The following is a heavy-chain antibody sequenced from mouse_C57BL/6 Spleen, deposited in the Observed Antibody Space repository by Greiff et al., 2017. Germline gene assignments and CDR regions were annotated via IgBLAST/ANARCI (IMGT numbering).Heavy chain of an antibody. V-gene: IGHV1-18*01. Sequence: EVQLQQSGPELVKPGASVKIPCKASGYTFTDYNMDWVKQSHGKSLEWIGDINPNNGGTIYNQKFKGKATLTVDKSSSTAYMELRSLTSEDTAVYYCARSPYYGSSYGRSYYAMDYWGQGTSVTVSS. CDR3: ARSPYYGSSYGRSYYAMDY. CDR2: INPNNGGT. D-gene: IGHD1-1*01. CDR1: GYTFTDYN. J-gene: IGHJ4*01.